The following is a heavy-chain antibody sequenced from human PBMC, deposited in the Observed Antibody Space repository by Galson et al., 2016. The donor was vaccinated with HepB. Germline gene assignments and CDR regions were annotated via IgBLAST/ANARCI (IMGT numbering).Heavy chain of an antibody. CDR3: ARSLGYYYDNSGYFHYFDY. Sequence: SVKVSCKASGYTFPNYAISWLRQAPGQRLEWMGWISAYNGNTNYAQNLQGRVTMTTDTSTSIAYMELRSLRSDDTAVYYCARSLGYYYDNSGYFHYFDYWGQGTLVTVSS. CDR1: GYTFPNYA. D-gene: IGHD3-22*01. CDR2: ISAYNGNT. V-gene: IGHV1-18*01. J-gene: IGHJ4*02.